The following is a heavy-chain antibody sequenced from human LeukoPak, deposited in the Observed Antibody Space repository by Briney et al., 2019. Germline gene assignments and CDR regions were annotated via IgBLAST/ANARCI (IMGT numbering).Heavy chain of an antibody. V-gene: IGHV3-23*01. CDR2: IGSDGKT. D-gene: IGHD5-18*01. Sequence: GGSLRLSCEASGFPFSSYAMTWVRQAPGKGLEWVSSIGSDGKTHYSESVEGRLVVSRDNFGGMVFLQLISLRVEDTALYYCARVLTGMANKYRYSYGHPNYYYYYGMDVWGQGTTVTVSS. CDR3: ARVLTGMANKYRYSYGHPNYYYYYGMDV. CDR1: GFPFSSYA. J-gene: IGHJ6*02.